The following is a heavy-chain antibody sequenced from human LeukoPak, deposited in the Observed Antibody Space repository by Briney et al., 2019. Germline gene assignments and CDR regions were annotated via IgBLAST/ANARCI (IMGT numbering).Heavy chain of an antibody. CDR3: ARDLAVAGTNYFDF. J-gene: IGHJ4*02. CDR2: IYHSGST. V-gene: IGHV4-30-2*01. Sequence: ASETLSLTCAVSGGSISSGGYSWSWIRQPPGKGLEWIGYIYHSGSTYYNPSLKSRVTISVDRSKNQFSLKLSSVTAADTAVYYCARDLAVAGTNYFDFWGQGVLVTVSS. CDR1: GGSISSGGYS. D-gene: IGHD6-19*01.